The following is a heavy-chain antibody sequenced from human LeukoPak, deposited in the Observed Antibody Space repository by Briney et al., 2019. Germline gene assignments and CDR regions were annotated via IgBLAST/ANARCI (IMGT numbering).Heavy chain of an antibody. CDR1: GGSFSGYY. J-gene: IGHJ5*02. Sequence: SGTLSLTCAVYGGSFSGYYWSWIRQPPGKGLEWIGEINHSGSTNYNPSLKSRVTISVDTSKNQFSLKLSSVTAADTAVYYCARGRSSMVRGVIYDPWGQGTLVTVSS. CDR3: ARGRSSMVRGVIYDP. CDR2: INHSGST. D-gene: IGHD3-10*01. V-gene: IGHV4-34*01.